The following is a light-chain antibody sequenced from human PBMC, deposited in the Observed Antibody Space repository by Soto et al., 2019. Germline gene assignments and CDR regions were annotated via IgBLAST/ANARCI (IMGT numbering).Light chain of an antibody. V-gene: IGKV3-20*01. Sequence: VITQSPSMPSVSPGARATLSFQASQSVSSNLAWYPRQPGQAPRHLIYSGASRATGIPDRFSGSGYGTDFTLTIRRLEPEDFAVYYCQKYGSSRTFGQGTKVDIK. CDR3: QKYGSSRT. CDR1: QSVSSN. J-gene: IGKJ1*01. CDR2: SGA.